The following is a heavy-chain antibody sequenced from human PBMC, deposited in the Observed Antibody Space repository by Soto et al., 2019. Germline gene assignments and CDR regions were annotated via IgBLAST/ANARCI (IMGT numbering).Heavy chain of an antibody. J-gene: IGHJ4*02. D-gene: IGHD3-22*01. CDR2: ITGSGGRT. CDR3: AKGPGRPYSYDRSRYLGVDS. CDR1: GFTFSTFV. Sequence: VQLLESGGGLVQPGGSLRLSCAASGFTFSTFVMSWVRQAPGKGLEWVSGITGSGGRTYYAESVKGRFTISRDNSKNTLYLQMNSLRVDDTAVYSCAKGPGRPYSYDRSRYLGVDSWGQGTLVTVSS. V-gene: IGHV3-23*01.